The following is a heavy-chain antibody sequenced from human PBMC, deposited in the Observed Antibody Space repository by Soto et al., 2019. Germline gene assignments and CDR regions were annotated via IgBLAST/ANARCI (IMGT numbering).Heavy chain of an antibody. D-gene: IGHD6-19*01. J-gene: IGHJ3*02. Sequence: GESLKISCKGSGYSFTSYWIGWVRQMPGKGLEWMGMIYPGDSDTRYSPSFQGQVTISADKSISTAYLQWSSLKASDTAMYYCARRSSSSGWQKDAFDIWGQGTMVTVSS. V-gene: IGHV5-51*01. CDR2: IYPGDSDT. CDR3: ARRSSSSGWQKDAFDI. CDR1: GYSFTSYW.